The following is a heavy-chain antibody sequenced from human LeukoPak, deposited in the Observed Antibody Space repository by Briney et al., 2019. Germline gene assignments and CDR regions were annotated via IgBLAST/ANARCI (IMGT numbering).Heavy chain of an antibody. V-gene: IGHV4-38-2*02. CDR3: ARGYFSSWYTNWFDP. J-gene: IGHJ5*02. Sequence: SETLSLTCTVSGYSINSGYYWGWIRQPPGKGLEWIAIIYHSGSTYYNPSLKSRVTISVDTSKNQFSLNLSSVTAADTAVYYCARGYFSSWYTNWFDPWGQGTLVTVSS. CDR2: IYHSGST. CDR1: GYSINSGYY. D-gene: IGHD6-13*01.